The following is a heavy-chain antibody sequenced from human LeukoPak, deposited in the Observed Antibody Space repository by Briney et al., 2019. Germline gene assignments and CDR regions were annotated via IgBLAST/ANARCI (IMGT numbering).Heavy chain of an antibody. CDR1: GFTFSDYP. V-gene: IGHV3-23*01. D-gene: IGHD3-10*01. CDR2: ISRGSDVS. CDR3: AKDPAPYGSGTFPFDY. Sequence: GGSLRLSCAASGFTFSDYPMSWVRQAPGAGLECVSYISRGSDVSDYPDSVKGRFTISRDNSKNTLYLQMNSLRAEDTAVYYCAKDPAPYGSGTFPFDYWGQGTLVTVSS. J-gene: IGHJ4*02.